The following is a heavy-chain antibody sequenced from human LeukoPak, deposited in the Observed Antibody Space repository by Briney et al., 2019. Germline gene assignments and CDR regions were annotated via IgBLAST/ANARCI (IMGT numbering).Heavy chain of an antibody. J-gene: IGHJ4*02. V-gene: IGHV3-9*01. CDR2: ISWNSRSI. Sequence: PGGSLRLSCAASGFTFDDYAMHWIRQAPGKGLEWVSGISWNSRSIGYADSVKGRFTTSRDNARNSLYLQMNSLRAEDTALYYCAKDGWFGELLSPAFDYWGQGTLVTVSS. CDR3: AKDGWFGELLSPAFDY. CDR1: GFTFDDYA. D-gene: IGHD3-10*01.